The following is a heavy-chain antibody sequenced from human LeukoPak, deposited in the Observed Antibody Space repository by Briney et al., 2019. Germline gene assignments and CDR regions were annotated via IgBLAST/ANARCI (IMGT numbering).Heavy chain of an antibody. V-gene: IGHV3-7*03. CDR2: IKEDGSEK. J-gene: IGHJ4*02. Sequence: PGGSLRLSCAASGFTFSSYWMSWVRQAPGKGLEWVANIKEDGSEKYYVDSVKGRFTISRDNAKNSLHLQMNSLRAEDTAVYYCASDGYSYGSELRGHWGQGTLVTVSS. CDR1: GFTFSSYW. CDR3: ASDGYSYGSELRGH. D-gene: IGHD5-18*01.